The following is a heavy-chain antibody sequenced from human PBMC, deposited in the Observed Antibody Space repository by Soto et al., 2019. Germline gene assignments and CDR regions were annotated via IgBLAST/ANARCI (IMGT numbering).Heavy chain of an antibody. V-gene: IGHV4-59*01. CDR2: IYYSGST. D-gene: IGHD4-17*01. CDR1: GGSISSYY. Sequence: LSLTCTVSGGSISSYYWSWIRQPPGKGLEWIGYIYYSGSTNYNPSLKSRVTISVDTSKNQFSLKLSSVTAADTAVYYCARDPYGDYYFDYWGQGTLVTVSS. CDR3: ARDPYGDYYFDY. J-gene: IGHJ4*02.